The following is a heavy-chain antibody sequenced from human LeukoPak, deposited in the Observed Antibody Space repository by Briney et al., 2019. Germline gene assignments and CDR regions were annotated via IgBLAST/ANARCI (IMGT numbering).Heavy chain of an antibody. D-gene: IGHD3-22*01. J-gene: IGHJ5*02. V-gene: IGHV3-7*03. Sequence: GGSLRLSCAASGFTFSSYWMSWVRQAPGKGPEWVANMNQDGSHRYYVDSVRGRFTISRDNAENSLYLQMNSLRAEDTAVYYCARGRTEINYYDSSGYWFDPWGQGTLVTVSS. CDR2: MNQDGSHR. CDR3: ARGRTEINYYDSSGYWFDP. CDR1: GFTFSSYW.